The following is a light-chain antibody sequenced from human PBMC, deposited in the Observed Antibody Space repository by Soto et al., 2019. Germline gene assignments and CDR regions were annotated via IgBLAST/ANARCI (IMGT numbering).Light chain of an antibody. Sequence: QSVLTQPASVSGSPGQSITISCTGTGSDVGGYDYVSWYQHHPGKAPKLMIFDVSTRPSGISIRFSGSKSGNTASLTISGLQAEDEADFYCSSYTSSSTLIFGGGTKLTVL. CDR1: GSDVGGYDY. CDR2: DVS. CDR3: SSYTSSSTLI. J-gene: IGLJ2*01. V-gene: IGLV2-14*03.